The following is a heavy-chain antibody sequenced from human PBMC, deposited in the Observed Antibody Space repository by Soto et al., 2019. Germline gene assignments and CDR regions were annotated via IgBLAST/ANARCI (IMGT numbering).Heavy chain of an antibody. Sequence: ASVKVSCKASGYTFTIYGISWVRQAPGQGLEWMGWISAYNGNTNYAQKLQGRVTMTTDTSTSTAYMELRSLRSDDTAVYYCARDGSSDYLNWFDPWGQGTPVTVSS. CDR3: ARDGSSDYLNWFDP. CDR2: ISAYNGNT. CDR1: GYTFTIYG. V-gene: IGHV1-18*01. D-gene: IGHD4-17*01. J-gene: IGHJ5*02.